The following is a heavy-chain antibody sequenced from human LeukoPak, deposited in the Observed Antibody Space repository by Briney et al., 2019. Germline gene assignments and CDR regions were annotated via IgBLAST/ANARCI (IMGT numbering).Heavy chain of an antibody. J-gene: IGHJ3*02. CDR1: GGSISNYC. CDR2: ICTSGRT. V-gene: IGHV4-4*07. D-gene: IGHD1-26*01. CDR3: ARLNFPATSGAFDI. Sequence: SETLSLTCSVSGGSISNYCWSWIRQPAGKGLEWIGRICTSGRTNYNPSLKNRVTMSVDTSKDQFSLRLSSVTAADTAVCYCARLNFPATSGAFDIWGQGTMVTVSS.